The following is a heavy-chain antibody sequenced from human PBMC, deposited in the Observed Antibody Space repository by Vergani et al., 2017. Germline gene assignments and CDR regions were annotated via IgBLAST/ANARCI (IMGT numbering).Heavy chain of an antibody. CDR1: GGTFSSYA. V-gene: IGHV1-69*18. D-gene: IGHD5-12*01. J-gene: IGHJ6*02. CDR2: IIPIFGTA. CDR3: ASIGRGYSGYETLFGVYGMDV. Sequence: QVQLVQSGAEVKKPGSSVKVSCKASGGTFSSYAISWVRQAPGQGLEWMGRIIPIFGTANYAQKFQGRVTITADESTSTAYMELSSLRSEDTAVYYCASIGRGYSGYETLFGVYGMDVWGQGTTVTVSS.